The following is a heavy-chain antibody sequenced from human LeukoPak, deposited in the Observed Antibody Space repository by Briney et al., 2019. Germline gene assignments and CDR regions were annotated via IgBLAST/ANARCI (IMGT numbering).Heavy chain of an antibody. J-gene: IGHJ3*02. CDR2: IYYSGST. CDR3: ASYCSGGSCVDAFDI. V-gene: IGHV4-59*08. CDR1: GGSISSYY. Sequence: SETLSLTCTVSGGSISSYYWGWIRQPPGKGLEWIGYIYYSGSTNYNPSLKSRVTISVDTSKNQFSLKLSSVTAADTAVYYCASYCSGGSCVDAFDIWGQGTMVTVSS. D-gene: IGHD2-15*01.